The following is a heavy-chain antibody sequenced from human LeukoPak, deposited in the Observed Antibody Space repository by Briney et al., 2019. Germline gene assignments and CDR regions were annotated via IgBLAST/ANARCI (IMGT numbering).Heavy chain of an antibody. D-gene: IGHD3-3*01. CDR1: GFTFSDYY. CDR3: ARDVSNYDFWSGYSDY. V-gene: IGHV3-11*04. Sequence: PGGSLRLSCAASGFTFSDYYMSWIRQAPGKGLEWVSYISRSGSTIYYADSVKGRFTISRDNAKNSLYLQMNSLRAEDTAVYYCARDVSNYDFWSGYSDYWGQGTLVTVSS. CDR2: ISRSGSTI. J-gene: IGHJ4*02.